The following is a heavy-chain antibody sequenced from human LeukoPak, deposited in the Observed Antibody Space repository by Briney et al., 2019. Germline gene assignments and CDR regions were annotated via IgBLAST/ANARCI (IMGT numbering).Heavy chain of an antibody. Sequence: GGSLRLSCTASGFTFSSYAMNWVRQAPGKGLEWVSGISGSGGRTYYADSVKGRFTIPRDNSKNTLYLQMNSLRAEDTAVYYCAKDSSALGGYNSLDYWGQGTLVTVSS. CDR2: ISGSGGRT. J-gene: IGHJ4*02. CDR1: GFTFSSYA. D-gene: IGHD6-13*01. CDR3: AKDSSALGGYNSLDY. V-gene: IGHV3-23*01.